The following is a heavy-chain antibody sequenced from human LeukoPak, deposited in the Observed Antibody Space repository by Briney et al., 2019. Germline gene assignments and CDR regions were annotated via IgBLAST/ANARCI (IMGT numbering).Heavy chain of an antibody. J-gene: IGHJ6*03. CDR3: ARDSFPYDVGYYYYYMDV. CDR1: GYTFNRYG. Sequence: GASVKVSCKASGYTFNRYGISWVRQAPGQGLEWMGWISAYNGNTNYAQKLQGRVTMTTDTSTSTAYMELRSLRSDDTAVYYCARDSFPYDVGYYYYYMDVWGRGTTVTVSS. D-gene: IGHD3-3*01. V-gene: IGHV1-18*01. CDR2: ISAYNGNT.